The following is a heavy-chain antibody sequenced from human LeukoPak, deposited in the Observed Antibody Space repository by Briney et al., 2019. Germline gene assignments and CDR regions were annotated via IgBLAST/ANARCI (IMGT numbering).Heavy chain of an antibody. CDR1: GYTFTGYY. CDR3: ARDPSITGTTDYYYCMDV. Sequence: ASVKVSCKASGYTFTGYYMHWVRQAPGQGLEWMGWINPNSGGTNYAQKFQGRVTMTRDTSISTAYMELSRLRSDDTAVYYCARDPSITGTTDYYYCMDVWGKGTTVTVSS. V-gene: IGHV1-2*02. D-gene: IGHD1-7*01. J-gene: IGHJ6*03. CDR2: INPNSGGT.